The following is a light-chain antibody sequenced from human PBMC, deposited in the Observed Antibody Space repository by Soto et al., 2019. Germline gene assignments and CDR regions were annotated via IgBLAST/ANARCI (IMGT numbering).Light chain of an antibody. J-gene: IGLJ3*02. Sequence: QAVVTQSPSASASLGASVKLTCTLSSEHSSYAIAWHQQQPEKGPRYLMKLNSDGSHSKGDGIPDRFSGSSSGAERYLTISSLQSEDEADYYCQTWGTGIYWVFGGGTKLTVL. CDR3: QTWGTGIYWV. V-gene: IGLV4-69*01. CDR2: LNSDGSH. CDR1: SEHSSYA.